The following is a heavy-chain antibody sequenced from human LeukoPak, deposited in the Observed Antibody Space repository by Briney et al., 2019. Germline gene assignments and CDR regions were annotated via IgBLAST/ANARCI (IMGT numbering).Heavy chain of an antibody. CDR1: GFTFSTYS. J-gene: IGHJ3*02. V-gene: IGHV3-21*01. CDR2: ISSSSSYI. Sequence: GGSLRLSWAASGFTFSTYSMNWVRQAPGKGLEWVSFISSSSSYIYYADSVKGRFTISRDNAKNSLYLQMNSLRAEDTAVYYCARRRVAAAGPNHAFDIWGQGTMVTVSS. D-gene: IGHD6-13*01. CDR3: ARRRVAAAGPNHAFDI.